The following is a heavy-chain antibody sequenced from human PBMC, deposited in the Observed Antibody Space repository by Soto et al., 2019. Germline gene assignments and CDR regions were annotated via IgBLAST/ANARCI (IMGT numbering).Heavy chain of an antibody. J-gene: IGHJ6*02. CDR1: GYTFTKFG. Sequence: QVQLVQSGAEVKKPGASVKVSCKASGYTFTKFGISWVRQAPGQGLEWMGWVSGYNGETSYAQSLQGRVTMTTDTSTTTAYMELRSLRSDDTAVFYCAREGLGIYYYNGMDVRGQGTTVTVSS. V-gene: IGHV1-18*01. CDR3: AREGLGIYYYNGMDV. CDR2: VSGYNGET. D-gene: IGHD6-19*01.